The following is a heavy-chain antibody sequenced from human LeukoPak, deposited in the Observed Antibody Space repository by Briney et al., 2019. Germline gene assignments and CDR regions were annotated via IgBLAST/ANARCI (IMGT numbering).Heavy chain of an antibody. CDR1: GDSISSSSYY. D-gene: IGHD1-26*01. Sequence: SETLSLTCTVSGDSISSSSYYWGWIRQPPGKGLEWIGSIYYSGSTYYNPSLKSRVTISVDTSKTQFSLKLSSVTAADTAVYYCARLGGSYYADFDYWGQGTLVTVSS. V-gene: IGHV4-39*01. J-gene: IGHJ4*02. CDR2: IYYSGST. CDR3: ARLGGSYYADFDY.